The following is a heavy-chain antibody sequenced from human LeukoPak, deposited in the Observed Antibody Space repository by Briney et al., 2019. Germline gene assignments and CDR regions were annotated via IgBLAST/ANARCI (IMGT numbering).Heavy chain of an antibody. CDR2: ISSNGGST. CDR1: GFTFSTYA. J-gene: IGHJ4*02. Sequence: GGSLRLSCAASGFTFSTYAIHWVRQAPGKGLEYVSAISSNGGSTFYANSVKGRFIVSRDNSKNSLYLQMNSLRAEDTAVYYCARTRGARVGAALYYFDYWGQGTLVTVSS. D-gene: IGHD2-15*01. V-gene: IGHV3-64*01. CDR3: ARTRGARVGAALYYFDY.